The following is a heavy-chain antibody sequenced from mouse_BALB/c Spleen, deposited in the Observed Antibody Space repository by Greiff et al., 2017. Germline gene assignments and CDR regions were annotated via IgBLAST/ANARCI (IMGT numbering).Heavy chain of an antibody. D-gene: IGHD1-1*01. CDR3: ARSYYGSSYFDY. V-gene: IGHV5-17*02. Sequence: EVKLMESGGGLVQPGGSRKLSCAASGFTFSRFGMHWVRQAPEKGLEWVAYISSGSSTIYYADTVKGRFTISRDNPKNTLFLQMTSLRSEDTAMYYCARSYYGSSYFDYWGQGTTLTVSS. CDR2: ISSGSSTI. CDR1: GFTFSRFG. J-gene: IGHJ2*01.